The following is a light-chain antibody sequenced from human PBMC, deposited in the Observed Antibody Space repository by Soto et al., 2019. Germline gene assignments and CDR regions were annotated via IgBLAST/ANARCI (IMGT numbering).Light chain of an antibody. Sequence: EVVLTQSPDTLSLSPGETATLSCRASQSLRATYVAWYQQRPGQAPRLLIYGASTGATGIPARFSGSGSGTEFTLTISSLQSEDFAVYYCQQYNNWPRTFGQGTKVDI. J-gene: IGKJ1*01. CDR2: GAS. CDR1: QSLRATY. V-gene: IGKV3-15*01. CDR3: QQYNNWPRT.